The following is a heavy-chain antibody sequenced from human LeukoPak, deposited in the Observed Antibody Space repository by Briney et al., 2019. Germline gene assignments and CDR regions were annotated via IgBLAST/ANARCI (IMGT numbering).Heavy chain of an antibody. CDR2: IKEDGSEK. CDR1: GFTFGSYW. V-gene: IGHV3-7*01. Sequence: GGSLRLSCAASGFTFGSYWMNWVHQVPGKGLEWVANIKEDGSEKYYVDSAKGRFTISRDNAKNSLFLQMNSLRAEDTAVYYCARDPSSLRDSFDYWGQGTLVTVSS. CDR3: ARDPSSLRDSFDY. J-gene: IGHJ4*02.